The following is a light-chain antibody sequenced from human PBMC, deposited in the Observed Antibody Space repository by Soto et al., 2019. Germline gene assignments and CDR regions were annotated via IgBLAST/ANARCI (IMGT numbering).Light chain of an antibody. CDR2: GAS. V-gene: IGKV3-20*01. Sequence: EIVLTQSPGTLSLSPGERATLSCRASQSVSSSYLAWYQQKPGQAPRLLIYGASSRATGIPDRFSGSGSGTDFTITISRLEPEDFAVYYCQQYGSSPPYTFGQGTNLEIK. CDR1: QSVSSSY. CDR3: QQYGSSPPYT. J-gene: IGKJ2*01.